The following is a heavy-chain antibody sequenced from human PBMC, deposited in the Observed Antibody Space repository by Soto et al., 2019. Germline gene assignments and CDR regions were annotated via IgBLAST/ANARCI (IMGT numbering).Heavy chain of an antibody. CDR3: ARNGDEITGMIDY. D-gene: IGHD1-20*01. CDR2: TSYDGSNK. J-gene: IGHJ4*02. CDR1: GFTFRSYG. Sequence: QVQLVESGGGVVQPGRSLRLSCAASGFTFRSYGMHWVRQAPGKGLEWVAITSYDGSNKYYTDSVKGRFTISRDNSKNTLYLKMNILRAEDTAVYFCARNGDEITGMIDYWGQGTLVTVSS. V-gene: IGHV3-30*19.